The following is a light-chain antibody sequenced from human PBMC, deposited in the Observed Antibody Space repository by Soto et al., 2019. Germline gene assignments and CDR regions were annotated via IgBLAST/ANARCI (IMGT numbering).Light chain of an antibody. CDR1: QTISTM. Sequence: DIQMTQSPSTLSASVVYRITITCLASQTISTMLAWYQQKPGKAPKFLIYKASTLESGVPSRFSGSGSGTEFTLTISSLQPDDFAIYYCKKYNSYPLTFGGGTKVDIK. CDR3: KKYNSYPLT. CDR2: KAS. V-gene: IGKV1-5*03. J-gene: IGKJ4*01.